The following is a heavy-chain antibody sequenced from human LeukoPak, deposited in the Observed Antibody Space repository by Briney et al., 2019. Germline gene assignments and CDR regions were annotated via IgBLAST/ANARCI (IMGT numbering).Heavy chain of an antibody. CDR1: GYTFTDYY. J-gene: IGHJ4*02. CDR3: ARDQGGSGSYVHDY. D-gene: IGHD3-10*01. CDR2: INPKSGGT. Sequence: GASVEVSCKASGYTFTDYYMHWVRQAPGQGLEWMGWINPKSGGTNYAQKFQGRVTMTRDTSISTVYMELSRLRSDDTAVYYCARDQGGSGSYVHDYWGQGTLVTVSS. V-gene: IGHV1-2*02.